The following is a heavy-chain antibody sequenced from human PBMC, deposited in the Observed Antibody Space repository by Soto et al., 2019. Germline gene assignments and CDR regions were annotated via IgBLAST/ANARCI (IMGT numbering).Heavy chain of an antibody. Sequence: ASVKVSCKASGYTFTSYGISWVRQAPGQGLEWMGWISAYNGNTNYAQKLQGRVTMTTDTSTSTAYMELRSLRSDDTAVYYCARTPYYSDSSGYYYESDYWSQGTLVTVSS. V-gene: IGHV1-18*01. CDR2: ISAYNGNT. D-gene: IGHD3-22*01. J-gene: IGHJ4*02. CDR3: ARTPYYSDSSGYYYESDY. CDR1: GYTFTSYG.